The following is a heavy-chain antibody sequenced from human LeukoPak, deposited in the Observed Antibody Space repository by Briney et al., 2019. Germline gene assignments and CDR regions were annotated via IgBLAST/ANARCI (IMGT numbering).Heavy chain of an antibody. CDR2: INHSGST. J-gene: IGHJ1*01. D-gene: IGHD2-2*01. V-gene: IGHV4-34*01. CDR3: ASLDCSSTSCSSAEYFQH. Sequence: LFNPTQPLTLTCTFSGFSLSTNSMCVSWIRQPPVKALEWIGEINHSGSTNYNPSLKSRATISVDTSKNQFSLKLSSVTAADTAVYYCASLDCSSTSCSSAEYFQHWGQGTLVTVSS. CDR1: GFSLSTNS.